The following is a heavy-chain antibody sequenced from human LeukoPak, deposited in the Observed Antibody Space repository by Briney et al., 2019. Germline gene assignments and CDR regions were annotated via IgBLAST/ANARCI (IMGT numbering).Heavy chain of an antibody. CDR1: GGSISSGGYY. CDR2: IYYSGST. J-gene: IGHJ3*02. Sequence: SQTLSLTCAVSGGSISSGGYYWSWIRQHPGKGLEWIGYIYYSGSTYYNPSLKSRVTISVDTSKNQFSLKLSSVTAADTAVYYCARECRYCTNAPDAFDIWGQGTMVTVSS. D-gene: IGHD2-8*01. CDR3: ARECRYCTNAPDAFDI. V-gene: IGHV4-31*11.